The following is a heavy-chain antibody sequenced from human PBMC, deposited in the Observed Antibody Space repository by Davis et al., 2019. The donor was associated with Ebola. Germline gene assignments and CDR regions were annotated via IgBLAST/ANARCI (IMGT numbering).Heavy chain of an antibody. D-gene: IGHD2-2*01. CDR3: ARAPYGGSTSGLIDY. Sequence: PGGSLRLSCAVYGGSFSGYYWSWIRQPPGKGLECIGEINHSGSTNYNPSLKSRVTISVDTSKNQFSLNLNSVTAADTAVYYCARAPYGGSTSGLIDYWGQGTLVTVSS. V-gene: IGHV4-34*01. CDR2: INHSGST. J-gene: IGHJ4*02. CDR1: GGSFSGYY.